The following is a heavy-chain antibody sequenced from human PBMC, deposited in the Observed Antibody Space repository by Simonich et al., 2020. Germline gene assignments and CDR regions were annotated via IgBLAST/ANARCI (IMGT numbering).Heavy chain of an antibody. Sequence: QVQLQQWGAGLLKPSETLSLTCAVYGGSFSGYYWSWIRQPPGKGLEWIGEINHSGSTNYNPSHKSRVTISVETSKNQFSLKLSSVTAADTAVYYCARPLGIVWAFDIWGQGTMVTVSS. D-gene: IGHD3-16*01. J-gene: IGHJ3*02. V-gene: IGHV4-34*01. CDR1: GGSFSGYY. CDR2: INHSGST. CDR3: ARPLGIVWAFDI.